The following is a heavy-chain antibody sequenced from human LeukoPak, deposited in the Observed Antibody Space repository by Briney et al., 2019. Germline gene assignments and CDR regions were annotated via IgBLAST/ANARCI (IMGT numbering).Heavy chain of an antibody. Sequence: SSETLALTCAVQGGSFGGYYWSWIRQPPGKGLEWIGEVNQSRGTDYNPSLKSRVTISVDTSKNQFSLKVNSVTAADTAVYYCARGTAYYFSYFMDVWAKGTTVTVSS. CDR2: VNQSRGT. D-gene: IGHD5-18*01. J-gene: IGHJ6*03. CDR3: ARGTAYYFSYFMDV. V-gene: IGHV4-34*01. CDR1: GGSFGGYY.